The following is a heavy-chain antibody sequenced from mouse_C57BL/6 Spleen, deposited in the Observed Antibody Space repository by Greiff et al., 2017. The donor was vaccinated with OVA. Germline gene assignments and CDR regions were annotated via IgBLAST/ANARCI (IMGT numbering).Heavy chain of an antibody. CDR1: GYTFTDYE. J-gene: IGHJ3*01. V-gene: IGHV1-15*01. D-gene: IGHD1-1*01. Sequence: VKLQESGAELVRPGASVTLSCKASGYTFTDYEMHWVKQTPVHGLEWIGAIDPETGGTAYNQKFKGKAILTADKSSSTAYMELRSLTSEDSAVYYCTRTHYYGSSPFAYWGQGTLVTVSA. CDR2: IDPETGGT. CDR3: TRTHYYGSSPFAY.